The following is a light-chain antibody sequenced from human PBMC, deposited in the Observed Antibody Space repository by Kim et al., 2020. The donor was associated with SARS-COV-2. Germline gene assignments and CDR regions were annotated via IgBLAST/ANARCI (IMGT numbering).Light chain of an antibody. CDR1: QSLLHSTGYDY. CDR2: LGS. CDR3: MQTLQTPLT. V-gene: IGKV2-28*01. J-gene: IGKJ1*01. Sequence: PAPISCRSSQSLLHSTGYDYLAWYLQKPGQSPQLLIYLGSNRAAGVPDRFTGSGSRTDFTLKISRVEAEDVGVYYCMQTLQTPLTFGQGTKVDIK.